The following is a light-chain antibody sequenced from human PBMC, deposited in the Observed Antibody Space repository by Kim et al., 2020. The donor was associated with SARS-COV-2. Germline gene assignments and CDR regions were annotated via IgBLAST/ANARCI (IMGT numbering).Light chain of an antibody. Sequence: ASVKLTCTLSSGHSTYAIAWHQQQPEKGPRYLMKLKSDGSHSKGDGIPDRFSGSSSGAERYLTISSLQSEDEADYYCQTCGTGIRVFGGGTQLTVL. J-gene: IGLJ3*02. V-gene: IGLV4-69*02. CDR3: QTCGTGIRV. CDR1: SGHSTYA. CDR2: LKSDGSH.